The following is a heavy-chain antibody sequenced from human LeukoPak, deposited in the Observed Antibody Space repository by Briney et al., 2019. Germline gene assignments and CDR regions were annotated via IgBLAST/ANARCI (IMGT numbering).Heavy chain of an antibody. CDR3: AKIVAGLDY. J-gene: IGHJ4*02. CDR2: IGSSGSTT. D-gene: IGHD2-15*01. CDR1: GFIFSNYG. Sequence: GGSLRLSCAASGFIFSNYGMSWVRQAPGKGLEWVSAIGSSGSTTYYADSVKGRFTISRDNSKNTLYLQMNSLRAEDTAVYYCAKIVAGLDYWGQGTLVTVSS. V-gene: IGHV3-23*01.